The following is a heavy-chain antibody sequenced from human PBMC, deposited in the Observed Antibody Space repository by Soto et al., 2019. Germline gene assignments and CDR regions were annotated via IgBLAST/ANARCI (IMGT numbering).Heavy chain of an antibody. V-gene: IGHV1-8*01. CDR3: ARGVTMIVVDTYDAFDI. CDR2: MNPNSGNT. Sequence: VSVEVCCEACGESVYSSDVNWARQETGQGLEWMGWMNPNSGNTGYAQKFQGRVTMTRNTSISTAYMELSSLRSEDTAVYYCARGVTMIVVDTYDAFDIWGQGTMVTVSS. J-gene: IGHJ3*02. CDR1: GESVYSSD. D-gene: IGHD3-22*01.